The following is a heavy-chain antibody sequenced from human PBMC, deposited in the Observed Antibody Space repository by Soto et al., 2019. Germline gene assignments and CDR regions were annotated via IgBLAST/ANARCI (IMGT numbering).Heavy chain of an antibody. J-gene: IGHJ4*02. CDR3: ARRNGSDSGHFEH. CDR2: IRSTGEYT. V-gene: IGHV3-23*01. D-gene: IGHD6-25*01. CDR1: GVSFSNHA. Sequence: PGGSLRLSCAAPGVSFSNHALTWVRQSPGKGLEWVAAIRSTGEYTYYADSVEGRFTISRDNSKSTVYLQMNSLRVEDTAVYYCARRNGSDSGHFEHWGRGTLVTVSS.